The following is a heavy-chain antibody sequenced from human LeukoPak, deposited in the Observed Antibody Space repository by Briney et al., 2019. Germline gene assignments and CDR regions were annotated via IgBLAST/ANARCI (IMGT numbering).Heavy chain of an antibody. Sequence: SETLSLTCTVSGGSISSYYWGWIRQPPGKGLEWIGYIYYSGSTNYNPSLKSRVTIPVDTSKNQFSLKLSSVTAADTAVYYCARRSYSSSWYLDAFDIWGQGTMVTVSS. D-gene: IGHD6-13*01. J-gene: IGHJ3*02. CDR2: IYYSGST. CDR3: ARRSYSSSWYLDAFDI. V-gene: IGHV4-59*08. CDR1: GGSISSYY.